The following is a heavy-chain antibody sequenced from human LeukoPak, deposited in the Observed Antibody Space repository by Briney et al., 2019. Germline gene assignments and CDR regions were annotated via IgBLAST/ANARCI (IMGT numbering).Heavy chain of an antibody. D-gene: IGHD2-8*01. CDR2: IKQDGSEK. CDR1: GFTFSNSW. V-gene: IGHV3-7*01. CDR3: ARYASRFDP. J-gene: IGHJ5*02. Sequence: GGSLRLSCAASGFTFSNSWMTWVRQAPGKGLEWVANIKQDGSEKYYVDSVKGRFTISRDNAKNLLYLQMNSLRAEDTAVYYCARYASRFDPWGQGTLVTVSS.